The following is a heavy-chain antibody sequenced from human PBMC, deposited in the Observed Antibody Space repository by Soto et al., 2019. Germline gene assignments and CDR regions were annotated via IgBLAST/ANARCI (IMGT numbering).Heavy chain of an antibody. CDR3: AREGAIVPSFFDP. J-gene: IGHJ5*02. D-gene: IGHD1-26*01. Sequence: QITLKESGPPLVKPTETLTLMCTFSGLSLSTNGVGVGWIRQPPGKALEWLALIYWNDDKRYSPSLKSRLTITKDTSKYQVFLTMTNLDPVDTSTYYCAREGAIVPSFFDPWGQGSLVTVSS. CDR2: IYWNDDK. CDR1: GLSLSTNGVG. V-gene: IGHV2-5*01.